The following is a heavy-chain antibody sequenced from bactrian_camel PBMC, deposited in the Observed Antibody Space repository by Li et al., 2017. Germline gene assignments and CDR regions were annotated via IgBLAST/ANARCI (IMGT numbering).Heavy chain of an antibody. D-gene: IGHD4*01. CDR3: ATSVYKI. CDR2: IRRDGGET. CDR1: GHSRGSNC. V-gene: IGHV3S45*01. Sequence: HVQLVESGGASVQAGGSLRLSCKVSGHSRGSNCVGWYRLPPGRAPAEREGIAAIRRDGGETWYAASVKGRFTISQDNARNTPYLQLTGLKTEDTAIYYCATSVYKIWGQGTQVTVS. J-gene: IGHJ4*01.